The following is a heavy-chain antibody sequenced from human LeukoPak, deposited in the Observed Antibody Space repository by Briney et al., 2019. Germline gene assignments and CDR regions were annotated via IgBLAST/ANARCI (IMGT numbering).Heavy chain of an antibody. CDR1: GGSISSGGYS. CDR3: GGYSSYFDAFDI. Sequence: PSETLSLTCTVSGGSISSGGYSWSWIRQHPGKGLEWTGYIYYSGSTYYNPSLKSRVTISVDTSKNQFSLKLSSVTAADTAVYYCGGYSSYFDAFDIWGQGTMVTVSS. J-gene: IGHJ3*02. D-gene: IGHD4-11*01. CDR2: IYYSGST. V-gene: IGHV4-31*03.